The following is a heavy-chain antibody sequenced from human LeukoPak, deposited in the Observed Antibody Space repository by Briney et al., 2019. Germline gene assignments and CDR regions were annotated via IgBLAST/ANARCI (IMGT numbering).Heavy chain of an antibody. CDR1: GYTFTGYY. D-gene: IGHD2-15*01. CDR2: INPNNGGT. CDR3: ASGPSLGTTHPYFDY. J-gene: IGHJ4*02. Sequence: GASVKVSCKVSGYTFTGYYMHWLRQAPGQGLEWMGWINPNNGGTNYAQRFQGRVTMTRDTSISTAYMELSRLRFDDTAVYYCASGPSLGTTHPYFDYWGQGTPVTVSS. V-gene: IGHV1-2*02.